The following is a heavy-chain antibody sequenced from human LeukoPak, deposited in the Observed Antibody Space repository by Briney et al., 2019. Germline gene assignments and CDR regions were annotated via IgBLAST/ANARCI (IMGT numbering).Heavy chain of an antibody. Sequence: LSLSCAASGFTFSDYYMSWIRQAPGKGLEWVSYISSSGSTIYYADSVKGRFTISRDNAKNSLYLQMNSLRAEDTAVYYCALMTTVTSFDYWGQGTLVTVSS. J-gene: IGHJ4*02. CDR2: ISSSGSTI. CDR3: ALMTTVTSFDY. CDR1: GFTFSDYY. D-gene: IGHD4-11*01. V-gene: IGHV3-11*04.